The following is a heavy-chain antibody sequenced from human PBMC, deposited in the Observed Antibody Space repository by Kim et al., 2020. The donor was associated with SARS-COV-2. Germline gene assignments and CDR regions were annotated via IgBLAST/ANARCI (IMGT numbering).Heavy chain of an antibody. J-gene: IGHJ4*02. CDR3: ARDAPRGSSSWLNYFDY. Sequence: GGSLRHSCAASGFTFSSYSMNWVRQAPGKGLEWVSSITSSSNYIYYADSVKGRFTISRDNAKNSLYLQMNSLRAEDTAVYYCARDAPRGSSSWLNYFDYWGQGTLVTVSS. V-gene: IGHV3-21*01. CDR1: GFTFSSYS. CDR2: ITSSSNYI. D-gene: IGHD6-13*01.